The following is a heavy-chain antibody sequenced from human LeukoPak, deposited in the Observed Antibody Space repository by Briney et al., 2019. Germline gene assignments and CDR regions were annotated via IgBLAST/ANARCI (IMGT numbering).Heavy chain of an antibody. CDR3: ARGGGSYSPAYYFDY. D-gene: IGHD1-26*01. CDR1: GYSISSGYY. V-gene: IGHV4-38-2*02. Sequence: SETLSLTCSVSGYSISSGYYWGWIRQPPGKGLEWIGSIYHSGSTYYNPSLKSRVTISVDTSKNQFSLKLSSVTAADTAVYYCARGGGSYSPAYYFDYWGQGTLVTVSS. CDR2: IYHSGST. J-gene: IGHJ4*02.